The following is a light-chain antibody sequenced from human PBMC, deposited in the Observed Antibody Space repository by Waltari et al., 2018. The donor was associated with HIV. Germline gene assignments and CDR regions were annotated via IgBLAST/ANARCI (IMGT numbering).Light chain of an antibody. J-gene: IGLJ2*01. CDR3: SSYRRDSTQV. Sequence: HSALTQPASVSGSPGQPITISRPGSSSDVGSFNFVSWYQQYPGKAPKLVIFEVSKRPSGVSSRFSGSKSGNTASLTISGLQAEDEADYHCSSYRRDSTQVFGGGTKLTVL. CDR2: EVS. CDR1: SSDVGSFNF. V-gene: IGLV2-14*01.